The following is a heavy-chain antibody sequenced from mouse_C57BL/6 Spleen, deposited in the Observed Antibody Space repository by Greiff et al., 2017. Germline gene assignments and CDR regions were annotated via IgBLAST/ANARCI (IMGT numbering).Heavy chain of an antibody. Sequence: VQVVESGAELVKPGASVKISCKASGYAFSSYWMNWVKQRPGKGLEWIGQIYPGDGDTNYNGKFKGKATLTADKSSSTAYMQRSSLTSEDSAVYFCAREYYGSPYWGQGTLVTVSA. V-gene: IGHV1-80*01. CDR2: IYPGDGDT. J-gene: IGHJ3*01. CDR3: AREYYGSPY. CDR1: GYAFSSYW. D-gene: IGHD1-1*01.